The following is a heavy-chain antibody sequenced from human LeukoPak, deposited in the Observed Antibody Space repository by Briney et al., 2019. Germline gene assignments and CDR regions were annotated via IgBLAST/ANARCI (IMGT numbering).Heavy chain of an antibody. CDR3: AGPMGPTAIFGFDY. CDR1: GFTFGSYS. CDR2: ISSSSSYI. D-gene: IGHD2-2*01. J-gene: IGHJ4*02. V-gene: IGHV3-21*01. Sequence: GWSLRLSCAASGFTFGSYSMNWVRQAPGKGLEWVSSISSSSSYIYYADSVKGRFTISRDNAKKSLYLQMNSLRAEDTAVYYCAGPMGPTAIFGFDYWGQGILVTVSS.